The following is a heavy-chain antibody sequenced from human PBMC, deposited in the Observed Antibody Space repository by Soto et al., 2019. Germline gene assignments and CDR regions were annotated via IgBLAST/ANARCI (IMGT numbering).Heavy chain of an antibody. Sequence: ETLSLTCTVSGGSISSSTYYWAWIRQPPGKGLHWIGSISNSGGTYFNPSLKSRVTISVDTSKNQFSLNLNYLTASDTAVYYSARLIPYCGGNCYSVGAFDIWGQGTMVTVSS. CDR2: ISNSGGT. V-gene: IGHV4-39*01. CDR3: ARLIPYCGGNCYSVGAFDI. CDR1: GGSISSSTYY. D-gene: IGHD2-21*02. J-gene: IGHJ3*02.